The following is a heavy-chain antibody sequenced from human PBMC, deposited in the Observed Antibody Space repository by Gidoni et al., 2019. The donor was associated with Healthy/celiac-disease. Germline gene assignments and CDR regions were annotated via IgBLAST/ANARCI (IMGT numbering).Heavy chain of an antibody. D-gene: IGHD6-13*01. CDR1: GRTFSSCT. J-gene: IGHJ5*02. V-gene: IGHV1-69*02. Sequence: HVQLVQSGAEVKKPGSSVKVSCKASGRTFSSCTISWVRQAPGQGLEWMGRIIPILGIANYAQKFQGRVTITADKATSTAYMELSSLRSEETAVYYCARGDSSSWSGAWGQGTLVTVSS. CDR2: IIPILGIA. CDR3: ARGDSSSWSGA.